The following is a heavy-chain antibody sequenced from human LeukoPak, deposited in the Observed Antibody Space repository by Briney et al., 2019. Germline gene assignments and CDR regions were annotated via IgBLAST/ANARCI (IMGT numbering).Heavy chain of an antibody. D-gene: IGHD6-13*01. J-gene: IGHJ4*02. CDR2: IYPGDSDS. V-gene: IGHV5-51*01. CDR3: VRRSRSYLFDY. Sequence: GESLKISCKGSGYSFTSFWIGWVRQMPGKGLEWMGIIYPGDSDSRYRPSFQGQITMSADTSISTAYLHWSSLKASDTAMYYCVRRSRSYLFDYWGQGTLVTVSS. CDR1: GYSFTSFW.